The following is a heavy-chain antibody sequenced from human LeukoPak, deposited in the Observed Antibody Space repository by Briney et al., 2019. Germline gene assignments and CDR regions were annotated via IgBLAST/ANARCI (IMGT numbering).Heavy chain of an antibody. J-gene: IGHJ5*02. CDR3: TTDGAYNWNDVAWFDP. D-gene: IGHD1-1*01. CDR1: GFTFSNAW. Sequence: GGSLRLSCAASGFTFSNAWMSWVRQAPGKGLEWVGRIKSKADGGTTDYAAPVKGRFTISRDDSKNTLYLQMNSLKTEDTAVYYCTTDGAYNWNDVAWFDPWGQGTLVTVSS. CDR2: IKSKADGGTT. V-gene: IGHV3-15*01.